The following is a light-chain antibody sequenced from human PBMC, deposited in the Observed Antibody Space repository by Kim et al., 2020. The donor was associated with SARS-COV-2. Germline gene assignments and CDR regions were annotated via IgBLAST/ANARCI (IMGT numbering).Light chain of an antibody. Sequence: LSAGRRAPLSCRASQNVVANYLAWYQQKRGQAPRLLIYGASSRATGIPDRFSGGGSGTDFTLTISRLEPEDVAVYYCLQYISSPRSFGQGTKLEI. J-gene: IGKJ2*03. CDR3: LQYISSPRS. CDR1: QNVVANY. CDR2: GAS. V-gene: IGKV3-20*01.